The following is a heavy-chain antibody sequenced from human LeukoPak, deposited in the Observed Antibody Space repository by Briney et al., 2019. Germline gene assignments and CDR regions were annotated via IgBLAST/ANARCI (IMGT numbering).Heavy chain of an antibody. CDR2: IYYSGST. Sequence: SETLSLTCTVSGGSVISYYLSWIRQPPGKGLEWIGYIYYSGSTNYNPSLKSRVTISVDTSKNQFSLKLSSVTAADTAVYYCAREADYYDSSGYYKAFQHWGQGTLVTVSS. V-gene: IGHV4-59*02. J-gene: IGHJ1*01. D-gene: IGHD3-22*01. CDR1: GGSVISYY. CDR3: AREADYYDSSGYYKAFQH.